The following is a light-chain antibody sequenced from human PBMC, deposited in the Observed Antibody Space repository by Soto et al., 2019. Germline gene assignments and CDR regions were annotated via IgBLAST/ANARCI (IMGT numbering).Light chain of an antibody. CDR1: QSISSW. J-gene: IGKJ2*01. Sequence: DIQMTQSPSTLSAYVGDRVTITCRASQSISSWLAWYQQKPGKAPKLLIYKASTLKSGVPSRFSGSGSGTEFTLTISSLQPNDFATYYCQQYNSYPYTFGQGSKVDI. V-gene: IGKV1-5*03. CDR3: QQYNSYPYT. CDR2: KAS.